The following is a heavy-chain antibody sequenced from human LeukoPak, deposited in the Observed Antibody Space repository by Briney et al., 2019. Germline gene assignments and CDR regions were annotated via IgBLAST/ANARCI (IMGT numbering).Heavy chain of an antibody. CDR1: GFTFSTYS. J-gene: IGHJ3*02. V-gene: IGHV3-21*01. CDR2: ISGSGRSI. D-gene: IGHD1-14*01. CDR3: TRDIRLTTDRDAFDI. Sequence: KAGGSLRLSCVASGFTFSTYSMNWVRQAPGKGPEWVSSISGSGRSIYDTDSVKGRFTTSRDNAKNSLYLQMNSLRAEDTAVYFCTRDIRLTTDRDAFDIWGQGTMVTVSS.